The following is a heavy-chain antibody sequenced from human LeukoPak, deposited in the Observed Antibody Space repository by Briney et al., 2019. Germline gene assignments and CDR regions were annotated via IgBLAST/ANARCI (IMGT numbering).Heavy chain of an antibody. CDR2: IYTSGST. CDR1: GGSISIGSYY. Sequence: SETLSLTCTVSGGSISIGSYYWTWIRQPAGKGLEWIGRIYTSGSTNYNPSLKSRVTISVDTSKNQFSLKLSSVTAADTAVYYCARIPEYCSGGSCYYPFDYWGQGTLVTVSS. J-gene: IGHJ4*02. CDR3: ARIPEYCSGGSCYYPFDY. V-gene: IGHV4-61*02. D-gene: IGHD2-15*01.